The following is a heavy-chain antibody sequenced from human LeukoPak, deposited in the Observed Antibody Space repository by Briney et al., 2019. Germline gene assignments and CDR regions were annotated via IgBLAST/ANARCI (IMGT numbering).Heavy chain of an antibody. CDR1: GGSISSYY. D-gene: IGHD3-10*01. CDR3: ARAPSAGSYSFYYFDY. CDR2: IYTSGST. Sequence: SETLSLTCTVSGGSISSYYWSWIRQPAGKGLEWIGRIYTSGSTNYNPSLKSRVTMSVDTSKNQFSLKLNSVTAADTAVYYCARAPSAGSYSFYYFDYWGQGTLVTVSS. J-gene: IGHJ4*02. V-gene: IGHV4-4*07.